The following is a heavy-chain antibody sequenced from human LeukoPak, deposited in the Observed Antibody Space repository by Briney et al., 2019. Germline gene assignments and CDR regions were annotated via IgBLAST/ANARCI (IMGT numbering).Heavy chain of an antibody. J-gene: IGHJ5*02. CDR2: VSSDGSID. V-gene: IGHV3-30*03. D-gene: IGHD1-7*01. CDR1: EFTFSSYW. Sequence: GGSLRLSCAASEFTFSSYWMHWVRQAPGKGLEWVAVVSSDGSIDYYADSLRGRFTVSRDNSKNTMFLQFNTLRPEDTAVYYCAREGMGTTFSAWFEPWGQGTLVTVSS. CDR3: AREGMGTTFSAWFEP.